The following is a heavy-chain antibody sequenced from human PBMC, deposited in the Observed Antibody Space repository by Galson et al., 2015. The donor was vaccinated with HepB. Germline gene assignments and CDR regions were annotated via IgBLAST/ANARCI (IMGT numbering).Heavy chain of an antibody. CDR3: AKAGDRYDSSGYYYEF. V-gene: IGHV3-23*01. CDR1: GFTFSSYA. D-gene: IGHD3-22*01. Sequence: SLRLSCAASGFTFSSYAMSWVRQAPGKGLEWVSAISGSGGSTYYADSVKGRFTISRDNSKNTLYLQMNSLRAEDTAVYYCAKAGDRYDSSGYYYEFWGQGTLVTVSS. J-gene: IGHJ4*02. CDR2: ISGSGGST.